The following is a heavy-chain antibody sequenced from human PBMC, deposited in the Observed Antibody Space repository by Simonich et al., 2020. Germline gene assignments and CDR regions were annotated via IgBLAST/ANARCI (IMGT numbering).Heavy chain of an antibody. D-gene: IGHD7-27*01. CDR3: AREAGDLWYFDL. J-gene: IGHJ2*01. V-gene: IGHV3-74*01. Sequence: EVQLVESGGGLVQPGGSLRLSCAASGFTFSGYWMHWVRHAPGTGRVWVSRSKRDGSSTSYADAVKGRFTISRDNAKNTLYLQMNSLRAEDTAVYYCAREAGDLWYFDLWGRGTLVTVSS. CDR1: GFTFSGYW. CDR2: SKRDGSST.